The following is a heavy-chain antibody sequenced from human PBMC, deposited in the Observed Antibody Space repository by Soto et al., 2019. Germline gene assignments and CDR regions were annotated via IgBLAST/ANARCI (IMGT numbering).Heavy chain of an antibody. CDR3: ARAGQYYDASGYAD. Sequence: QVKLVQSGTEVKKPGASIKVSCKASGYSFATSGMTWVRQAPGQGLEWMGWISVYNGNTNYDQKLKERVTMTTDTSTNTDYLEVRNLRSDDTAVYYCARAGQYYDASGYADWGQGTLVTVS. V-gene: IGHV1-18*01. CDR1: GYSFATSG. J-gene: IGHJ4*02. CDR2: ISVYNGNT. D-gene: IGHD3-22*01.